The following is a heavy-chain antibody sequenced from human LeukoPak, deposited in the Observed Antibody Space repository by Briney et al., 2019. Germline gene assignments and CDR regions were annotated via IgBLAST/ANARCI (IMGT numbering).Heavy chain of an antibody. J-gene: IGHJ4*02. D-gene: IGHD3-22*01. V-gene: IGHV1-8*01. Sequence: ASVKVSCTASRYTFSSYDINWVREAAGQGLEWMGWMNANTGRTGFAQKFQGRFTMTRDTSISTAYMELSSLGSEDTAVYYCATLSHFPDSYSSGCYYYLGYWGQGTPVTVSS. CDR3: ATLSHFPDSYSSGCYYYLGY. CDR1: RYTFSSYD. CDR2: MNANTGRT.